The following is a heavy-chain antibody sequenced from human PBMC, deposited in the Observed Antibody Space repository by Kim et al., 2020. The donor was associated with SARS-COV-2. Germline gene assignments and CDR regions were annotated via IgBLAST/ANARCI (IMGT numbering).Heavy chain of an antibody. CDR2: VNPNGGST. CDR1: GYTFISHY. D-gene: IGHD3-10*01. V-gene: IGHV1-46*01. CDR3: ARRSGEYYNGLDV. J-gene: IGHJ6*02. Sequence: ASVKVSCKASGYTFISHYLNWVRQAPGQGLEWMGLVNPNGGSTTYAQKFQGRVTMTRDTSTTTVYMELSSLRSEDTAVYYCARRSGEYYNGLDVWGQGTPVTVSS.